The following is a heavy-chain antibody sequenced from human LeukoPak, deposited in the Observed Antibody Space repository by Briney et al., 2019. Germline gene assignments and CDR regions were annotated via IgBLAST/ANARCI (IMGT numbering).Heavy chain of an antibody. CDR1: GFTFSSNG. V-gene: IGHV3-33*01. CDR2: IWDDGSNK. D-gene: IGHD6-19*01. CDR3: ARLGSGWHFDY. Sequence: PRGSLRLSFSAAGFTFSSNGMPSGRQAPGKGLELGAVIWDDGSNKYYADSVKGRFTISRDNSNKTLDLQMSSLRAEHTASYYCARLGSGWHFDYWGQGTLVTVSS. J-gene: IGHJ4*02.